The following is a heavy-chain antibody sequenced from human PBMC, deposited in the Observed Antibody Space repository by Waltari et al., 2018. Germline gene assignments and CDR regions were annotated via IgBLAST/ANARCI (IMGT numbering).Heavy chain of an antibody. CDR1: GYTFSSYG. CDR2: ISAYNGNT. V-gene: IGHV1-18*01. D-gene: IGHD6-13*01. J-gene: IGHJ3*02. CDR3: ASGTAADPGNNLNAFDI. Sequence: QVQLVQSGAEVKKPGASVKVSCKASGYTFSSYGISWVRQAPGQGLEWMGWISAYNGNTNYAQKLQGRVTMTTDTSTSTAYMELRSLRSDDTAVYYCASGTAADPGNNLNAFDIWGQGTMVTVSS.